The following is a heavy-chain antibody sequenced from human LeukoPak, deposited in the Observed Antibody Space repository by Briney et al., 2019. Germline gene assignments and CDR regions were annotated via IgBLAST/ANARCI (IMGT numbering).Heavy chain of an antibody. CDR1: GGSISSSYYY. CDR3: ARHEDRNWYFDH. CDR2: IYYSGST. V-gene: IGHV4-39*01. J-gene: IGHJ4*02. Sequence: PSETLSLTCTVSGGSISSSYYYWGWIRQPPGKGLGWIGTIYYSGSTYYNPSLKSRVTISIDTSNNQFSLKLSSVTAPDTAVYYCARHEDRNWYFDHWGQGTLVTVSS. D-gene: IGHD1-1*01.